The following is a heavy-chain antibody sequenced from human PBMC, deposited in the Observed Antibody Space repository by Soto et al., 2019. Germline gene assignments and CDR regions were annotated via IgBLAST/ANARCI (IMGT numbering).Heavy chain of an antibody. CDR2: IYPGDSDT. J-gene: IGHJ4*02. Sequence: GESLKISCQGSGYSFTSYWIGWVRQTPGKGLEWMGMIYPGDSDTRYSPSFQGQVTISADKSISAAFLQWSSLKASDTAMYYCVRTFDSSGWYDYWGQGTLVTVYS. CDR1: GYSFTSYW. CDR3: VRTFDSSGWYDY. V-gene: IGHV5-51*01. D-gene: IGHD6-19*01.